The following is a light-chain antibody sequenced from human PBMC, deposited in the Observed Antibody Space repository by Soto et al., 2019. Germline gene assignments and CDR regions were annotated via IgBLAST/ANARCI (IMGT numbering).Light chain of an antibody. V-gene: IGKV3-15*01. Sequence: EIVMTPSPVTLSVSPGERATLSCRASQTISRSLAWYQQKPGRGPSLLTYGACTRATGIPDRFSGSGSGPDLPLPISSLEPENSQVYYCQHRQVRPISFGQGTKG. J-gene: IGKJ1*01. CDR3: QHRQVRPIS. CDR1: QTISRS. CDR2: GAC.